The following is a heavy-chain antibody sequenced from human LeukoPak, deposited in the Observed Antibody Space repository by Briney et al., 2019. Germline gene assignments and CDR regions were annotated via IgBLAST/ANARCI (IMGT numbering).Heavy chain of an antibody. J-gene: IGHJ5*02. CDR3: ASQSYARFDP. D-gene: IGHD3-16*01. CDR1: GFTFSSYW. V-gene: IGHV3-7*01. Sequence: GGSLRLSCAASGFTFSSYWMSWVRQAPGKGLEWVGNIQPDGNKEYPVDSVKGRFTISRDNARNSLFLQMNSLRVEDTAVYYCASQSYARFDPWGQGTLVTVSS. CDR2: IQPDGNKE.